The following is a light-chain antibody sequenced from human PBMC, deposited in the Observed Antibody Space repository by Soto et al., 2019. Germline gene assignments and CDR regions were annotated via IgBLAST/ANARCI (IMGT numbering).Light chain of an antibody. CDR2: GAS. CDR3: QQRSNWPIT. Sequence: EIVLTQSPATLSLSPGERATLSCRASQSVSSYLAWYQQKPGQAPGLLIYGASNRATGIPARFSGSGSGTDFTLTISSLEPEDFAVYYCQQRSNWPITFGQGTRLEIK. V-gene: IGKV3-11*01. J-gene: IGKJ5*01. CDR1: QSVSSY.